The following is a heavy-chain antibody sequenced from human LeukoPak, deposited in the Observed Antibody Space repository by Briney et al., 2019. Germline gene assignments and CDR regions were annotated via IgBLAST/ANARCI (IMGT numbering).Heavy chain of an antibody. J-gene: IGHJ4*02. Sequence: ASVKVSCKASGYTFTCYYMHWVRQAPGQGLEWMGWINPNSGGTNYAQKFQGRVTMTRDTSISTAYMELSRLRSDDTAVYYCATIGYGTYYFDYWGQGTLVTVSS. CDR2: INPNSGGT. D-gene: IGHD5-18*01. V-gene: IGHV1-2*02. CDR1: GYTFTCYY. CDR3: ATIGYGTYYFDY.